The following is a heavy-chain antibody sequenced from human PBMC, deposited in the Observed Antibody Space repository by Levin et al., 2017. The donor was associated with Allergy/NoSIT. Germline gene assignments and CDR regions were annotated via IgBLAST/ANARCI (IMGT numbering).Heavy chain of an antibody. J-gene: IGHJ6*02. V-gene: IGHV4-31*03. Sequence: LRLSCTVSGASVTRGDYYWSWIRQHPGGGLEWIGFVSYSGNAFYNPSLKSRVTVSLDTSKNQFSLKLNSVTAADTAVYYCARDECAWFGECYGMDVWGQGTTVTVSS. CDR1: GASVTRGDYY. CDR3: ARDECAWFGECYGMDV. D-gene: IGHD3-10*01. CDR2: VSYSGNA.